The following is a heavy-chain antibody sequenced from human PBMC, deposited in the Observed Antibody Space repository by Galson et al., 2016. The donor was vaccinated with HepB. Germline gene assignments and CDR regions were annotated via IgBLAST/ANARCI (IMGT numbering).Heavy chain of an antibody. V-gene: IGHV2-70*01. CDR2: IDWDEDK. Sequence: PALVKPTQTLTLSCTFSGFSLSTSGMCVSWIRQPPGKALEWLALIDWDEDKYYSTSLKTRLTISKDTSKNQVVLTMTNMDPVDTATYYCARMKNYYSGMDVWGQGTTVTVSS. J-gene: IGHJ6*02. CDR1: GFSLSTSGMC. CDR3: ARMKNYYSGMDV.